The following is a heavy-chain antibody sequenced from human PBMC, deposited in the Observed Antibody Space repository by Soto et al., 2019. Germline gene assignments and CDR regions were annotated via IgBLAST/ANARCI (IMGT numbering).Heavy chain of an antibody. J-gene: IGHJ4*02. Sequence: SENLFLTCPGSGCPIIDYYLSWIRPPPGKGLEWIGYIYYRGSTNYNPSLKSRVTISVDTSKNQFSLKLSSVTAADTAVYYCARHSDYDSSGSTFDYWGQGTLVTVSS. V-gene: IGHV4-59*08. CDR3: ARHSDYDSSGSTFDY. CDR1: GCPIIDYY. D-gene: IGHD3-22*01. CDR2: IYYRGST.